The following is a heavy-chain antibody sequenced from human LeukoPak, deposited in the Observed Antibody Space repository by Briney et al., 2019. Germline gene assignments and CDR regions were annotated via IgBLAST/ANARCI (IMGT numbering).Heavy chain of an antibody. V-gene: IGHV3-53*01. D-gene: IGHD5-24*01. CDR1: GLTVSSIY. CDR3: TRTFLSGDGYKVGYFDY. Sequence: GGSLRLSCAASGLTVSSIYMSWVRQAPGKGLEWVSLIYSSGSTYYADSVKGRFTISRDNSKNTLFLQMNSLTAEDTAMYYCTRTFLSGDGYKVGYFDYWGQGTLVTVSS. J-gene: IGHJ4*02. CDR2: IYSSGST.